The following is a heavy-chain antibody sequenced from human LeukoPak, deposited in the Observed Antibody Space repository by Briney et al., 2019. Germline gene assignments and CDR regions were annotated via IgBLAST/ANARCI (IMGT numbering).Heavy chain of an antibody. CDR2: IIPIFGTA. V-gene: IGHV1-69*05. CDR3: ARDSDTRVIAAKFAY. J-gene: IGHJ4*02. Sequence: SVKVSCKASGGTFSSYAISWVRQAPGQGLEWMGGIIPIFGTANYAQKFQGRVTMTTDTSTNTAYMELRSLRSDDAAVYYCARDSDTRVIAAKFAYWGQGTLVTVSS. CDR1: GGTFSSYA. D-gene: IGHD6-13*01.